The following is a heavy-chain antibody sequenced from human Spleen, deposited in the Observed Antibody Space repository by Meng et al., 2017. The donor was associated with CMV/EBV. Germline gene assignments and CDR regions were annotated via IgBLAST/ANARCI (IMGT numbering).Heavy chain of an antibody. V-gene: IGHV4-4*01. J-gene: IGHJ3*02. CDR3: ARADSSYFDVSAYYPDVFDI. Sequence: GSLRLSCTVSGGSISSSKWWTWVRQPPGKGLEWIGAIHHSGTTNYNTSLKSRVTMSVDKSKNHFSLSLTSVTAADTAVYFCARADSSYFDVSAYYPDVFDIWGQGTVVTVSS. CDR1: GGSISSSKW. D-gene: IGHD3-22*01. CDR2: IHHSGTT.